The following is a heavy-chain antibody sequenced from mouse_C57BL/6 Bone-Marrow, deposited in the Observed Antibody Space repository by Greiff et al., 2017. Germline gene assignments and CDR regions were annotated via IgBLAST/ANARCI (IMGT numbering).Heavy chain of an antibody. J-gene: IGHJ4*01. V-gene: IGHV1-55*01. CDR1: GYTFTSYW. CDR2: IYPGSGST. D-gene: IGHD1-1*01. Sequence: QVQLQQPGAELVKPGASVKMSCKASGYTFTSYWITWVKQRPGQGLEWIGDIYPGSGSTNYNEKFKSKATLTVDKSSSTAYMQLSSLTSEDSAVYYCASAGPDYYGSSYAMDYWGQGTSVTVSS. CDR3: ASAGPDYYGSSYAMDY.